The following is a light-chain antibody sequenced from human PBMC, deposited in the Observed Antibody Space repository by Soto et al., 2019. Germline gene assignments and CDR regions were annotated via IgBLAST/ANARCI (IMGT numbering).Light chain of an antibody. Sequence: IPMDQSPSSLFGSXGDRVTIPRQSRLNTSKSLSWYPQTPGTASNIPXXPQSKLAKRVISRLSGSGSGRDFSFIITSLQREDLATYYCYQYYGLPPLTFGQGTRLEIK. V-gene: IGKV1-33*01. CDR1: LNTSKS. J-gene: IGKJ5*01. CDR2: PQS. CDR3: YQYYGLPPLT.